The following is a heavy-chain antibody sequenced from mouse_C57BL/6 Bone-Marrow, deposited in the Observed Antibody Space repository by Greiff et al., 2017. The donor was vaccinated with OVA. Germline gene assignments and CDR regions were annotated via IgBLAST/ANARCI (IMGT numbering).Heavy chain of an antibody. V-gene: IGHV5-4*01. J-gene: IGHJ4*01. CDR3: ARDFITTVVARYYYAMDY. CDR2: ISDGGSYT. Sequence: EVHLVESGGGLVKPGGSLKLSCAASGFTFSSYAMSWVRQTPEKRLEWVATISDGGSYTYYPDNVKGRFTISRDNAKNNLYLQMSHLKSEDTAMYYCARDFITTVVARYYYAMDYWGQGTSVTVSS. CDR1: GFTFSSYA. D-gene: IGHD1-1*01.